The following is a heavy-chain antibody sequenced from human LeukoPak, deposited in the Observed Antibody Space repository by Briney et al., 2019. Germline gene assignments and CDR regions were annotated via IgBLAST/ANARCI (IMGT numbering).Heavy chain of an antibody. CDR1: GYSITSGYD. V-gene: IGHV4-61*02. J-gene: IGHJ3*02. Sequence: PSETLSLTCTVSGYSITSGYDWGWIRQPAGKGLEWIGRIYTSGSTNYNPSLKSRVTISVDTSKNQFSLKLSSVTAADTAVYYCARAIFWSGHDAFDIWGQGTMVTVSS. D-gene: IGHD3-3*01. CDR3: ARAIFWSGHDAFDI. CDR2: IYTSGST.